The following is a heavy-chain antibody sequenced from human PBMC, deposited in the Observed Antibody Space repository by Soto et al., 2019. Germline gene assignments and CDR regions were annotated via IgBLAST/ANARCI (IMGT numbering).Heavy chain of an antibody. J-gene: IGHJ5*02. D-gene: IGHD5-12*01. V-gene: IGHV1-2*04. CDR2: INPNSGGT. CDR1: GYTFTGYY. Sequence: QVQLVQSGAEVKKPGASVKVSCKASGYTFTGYYMHWVRQAPGQGLEWMGWINPNSGGTNYAQKFQGWVTMTRDPSISTAYMELSRLRSDDTAVYYCARDWGRGYSGYDAPNWFDPWGQGTLVTVSS. CDR3: ARDWGRGYSGYDAPNWFDP.